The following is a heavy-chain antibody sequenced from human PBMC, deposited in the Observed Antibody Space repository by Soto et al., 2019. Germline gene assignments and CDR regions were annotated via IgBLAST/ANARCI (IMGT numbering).Heavy chain of an antibody. CDR1: GASMSSSNYY. V-gene: IGHV4-39*01. D-gene: IGHD4-17*01. CDR3: VTYGGDTGRFDY. CDR2: SGTT. Sequence: ETLSLNFSVSGASMSSSNYYWGWIRQPPGKGLEWIGSGTTYYNPSLKSRVTISVDTSKSQFSLKLNSVTAADTAVYYCVTYGGDTGRFDYWGQGTLVTVSS. J-gene: IGHJ4*02.